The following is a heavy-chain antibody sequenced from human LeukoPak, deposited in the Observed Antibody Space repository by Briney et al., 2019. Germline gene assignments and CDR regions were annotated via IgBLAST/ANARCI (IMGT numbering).Heavy chain of an antibody. CDR3: ARRSGSYYYYYYMDV. V-gene: IGHV1-18*01. CDR1: GYTFTSYG. D-gene: IGHD1-26*01. CDR2: ISAYNGNT. Sequence: ASVKVSCKASGYTFTSYGISWVRRAPGQGLEWMGWISAYNGNTNYAQKLQGRVTMTTDTSTSTAYMELRSLRSDDTAVYYCARRSGSYYYYYYMDVWGKGTTVTVSS. J-gene: IGHJ6*03.